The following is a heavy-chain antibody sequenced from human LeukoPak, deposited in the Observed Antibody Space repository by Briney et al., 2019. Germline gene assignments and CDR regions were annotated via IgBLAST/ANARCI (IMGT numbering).Heavy chain of an antibody. Sequence: PGGSLRLSCAASGFTFSNAWMSWVRQAPGKGLEWVANIKHDGSEEFYGDSVKGRFTISRDNAKNSLYLQMNSLRDDDTAVYYCARHWNHDYWGQGTLVPVSS. J-gene: IGHJ4*02. CDR3: ARHWNHDY. CDR2: IKHDGSEE. D-gene: IGHD1-1*01. V-gene: IGHV3-7*01. CDR1: GFTFSNAW.